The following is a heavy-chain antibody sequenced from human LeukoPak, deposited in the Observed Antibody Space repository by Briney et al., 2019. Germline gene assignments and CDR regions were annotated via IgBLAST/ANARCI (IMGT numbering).Heavy chain of an antibody. V-gene: IGHV3-20*04. CDR1: GFTFSRYS. J-gene: IGHJ5*02. CDR2: ITWSGGST. D-gene: IGHD3-10*01. CDR3: ARDLLRFGELWENWFDP. Sequence: GGSLRLSCAASGFTFSRYSMNWVRQAPGKGLEWVSGITWSGGSTGYTDSVKGRFTISRDNAKNSLYLQMNSLRAEDTALYYCARDLLRFGELWENWFDPWGQGTLVTVSS.